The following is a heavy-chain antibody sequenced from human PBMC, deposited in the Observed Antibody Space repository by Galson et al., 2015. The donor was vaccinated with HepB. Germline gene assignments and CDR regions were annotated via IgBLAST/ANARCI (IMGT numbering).Heavy chain of an antibody. CDR3: ARDGSGSYYGVYNYYGMDV. V-gene: IGHV3-21*01. CDR2: ISSTNNYI. CDR1: GFTFSSYA. J-gene: IGHJ6*02. Sequence: SLRLSCAASGFTFSSYAMNWVRQAPGKGLEWVSSISSTNNYIYYADSVKGRFTISRDNAKNSLYLQMNSLRAEDTAVYYCARDGSGSYYGVYNYYGMDVWGQGTTVTVSS. D-gene: IGHD1-26*01.